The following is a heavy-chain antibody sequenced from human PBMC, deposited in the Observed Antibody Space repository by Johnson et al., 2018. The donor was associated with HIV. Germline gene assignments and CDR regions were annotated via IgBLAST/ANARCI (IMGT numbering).Heavy chain of an antibody. CDR2: SHWNGGRA. CDR1: GFTFEDNA. V-gene: IGHV3-20*04. Sequence: VQLVESGGRVVRPGGSLRLSCVASGFTFEDNAMNWVRQAPGKGLEWVSGSHWNGGRADYEDSVKGRFTISRDNAKNSLYLEMSSLRAEDTALYYCAREEEYRYAFDIWGQGTMVIVSS. J-gene: IGHJ3*02. CDR3: AREEEYRYAFDI. D-gene: IGHD2/OR15-2a*01.